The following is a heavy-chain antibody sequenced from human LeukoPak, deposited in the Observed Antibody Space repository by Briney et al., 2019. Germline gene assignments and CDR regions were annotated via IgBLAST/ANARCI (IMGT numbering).Heavy chain of an antibody. CDR1: GYTFTSYG. CDR2: ISAYNGNT. Sequence: VASVKVSCKASGYTFTSYGISWVRQAPGQGLEWMGWISAYNGNTNYAQKLQGRVTMTTDTSTSTAYMELSSLRSEDTAVYYCARARRVRGAAAAYYYGMDVWGQGTTVTVSS. D-gene: IGHD3-10*01. J-gene: IGHJ6*02. V-gene: IGHV1-18*01. CDR3: ARARRVRGAAAAYYYGMDV.